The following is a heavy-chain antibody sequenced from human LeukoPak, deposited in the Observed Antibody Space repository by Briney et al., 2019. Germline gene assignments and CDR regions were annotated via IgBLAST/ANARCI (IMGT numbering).Heavy chain of an antibody. Sequence: ASVKVSCKASGYTFTGFDSIYIHWVRQVPGQGLEWMGWSNPNSGGTKFARRFQGRVTMTRDTSISTVYMELNRLRSDDTGIYYCARKGVWNYVFVYWGQGSLVTVSS. D-gene: IGHD1-7*01. J-gene: IGHJ4*02. CDR3: ARKGVWNYVFVY. V-gene: IGHV1-2*02. CDR1: GYTFTGFDSIY. CDR2: SNPNSGGT.